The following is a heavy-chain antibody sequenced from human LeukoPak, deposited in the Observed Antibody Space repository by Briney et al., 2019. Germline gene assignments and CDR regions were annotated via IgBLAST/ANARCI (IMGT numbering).Heavy chain of an antibody. CDR1: GITFSRYW. CDR2: IKQDGGEK. V-gene: IGHV3-7*03. Sequence: GGSLRLSCVDSGITFSRYWMSWVRQAPGKGLGWVANIKQDGGEKYYVDSVKGRFTISRDNAKNSLYLQMNSLRVDGTAVYYCARDGRPLDYWGQGTLVTVSS. CDR3: ARDGRPLDY. J-gene: IGHJ4*02.